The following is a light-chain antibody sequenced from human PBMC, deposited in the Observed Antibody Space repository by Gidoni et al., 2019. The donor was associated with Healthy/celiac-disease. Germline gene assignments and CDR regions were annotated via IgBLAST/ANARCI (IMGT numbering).Light chain of an antibody. CDR3: QQYYSSPRT. J-gene: IGKJ1*01. CDR1: QSVLYSSNNKNY. Sequence: DIVMTQSPDSLAVSLGERATINCKSSQSVLYSSNNKNYLAWYQQKPGQPPTLPIYWASTRESGVPDRFSGSGSGSDFTLSISSLHAVDVAVYYCQQYYSSPRTFGQGTKVEIK. V-gene: IGKV4-1*01. CDR2: WAS.